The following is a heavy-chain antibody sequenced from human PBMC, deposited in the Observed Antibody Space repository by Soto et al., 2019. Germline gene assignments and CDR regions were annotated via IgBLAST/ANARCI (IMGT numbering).Heavy chain of an antibody. CDR1: GGTFSSYT. CDR2: IIPILGIA. J-gene: IGHJ5*02. Sequence: QVQLVQSGAEVKKPGSSVKVSCKASGGTFSSYTISWVRQAPGQGLEWMGRIIPILGIANYAQKFQGRVTIPADKSTITADMALSSLRSEDTAVYYCARGIAAAPHWFDPWGQGTLVTVSS. V-gene: IGHV1-69*02. D-gene: IGHD6-13*01. CDR3: ARGIAAAPHWFDP.